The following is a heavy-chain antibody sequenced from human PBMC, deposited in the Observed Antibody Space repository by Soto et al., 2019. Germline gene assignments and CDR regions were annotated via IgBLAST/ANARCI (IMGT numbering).Heavy chain of an antibody. CDR1: GGSIISYY. D-gene: IGHD3-3*01. J-gene: IGHJ5*02. Sequence: SETLCLTCTVSGGSIISYYWSWIRQPPGKGLEWIGYIYYSGSTNYNPSLKSRVTISVDTSKNQFSLKLSSVTAADTAVYYCARAYNYDFWSGYKWYNWFDPWGQGTLVTVSS. V-gene: IGHV4-59*12. CDR3: ARAYNYDFWSGYKWYNWFDP. CDR2: IYYSGST.